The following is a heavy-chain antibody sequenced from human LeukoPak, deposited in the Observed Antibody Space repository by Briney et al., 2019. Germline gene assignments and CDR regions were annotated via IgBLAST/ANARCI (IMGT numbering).Heavy chain of an antibody. CDR1: GFTFSSYS. D-gene: IGHD6-6*01. Sequence: GGSLRLSCAGSGFTFSSYSMNWVRQAPGKGLEWVSSISSSSSYIYYADSVKGRFTISRDNAKNSLYLQMNSLRAEDTAVYYCARDGLGAARRFDYWGQGTLVTVSS. J-gene: IGHJ4*02. CDR3: ARDGLGAARRFDY. CDR2: ISSSSSYI. V-gene: IGHV3-21*01.